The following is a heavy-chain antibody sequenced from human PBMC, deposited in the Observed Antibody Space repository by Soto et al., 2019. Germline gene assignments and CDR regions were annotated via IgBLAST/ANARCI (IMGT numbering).Heavy chain of an antibody. V-gene: IGHV3-23*01. CDR1: GFTFSSYA. D-gene: IGHD2-2*01. CDR3: AKETPASSGFDP. CDR2: ISGSGGTP. Sequence: EFQLLESGGGLVQPGGSLRLTCAASGFTFSSYAMSWVRQAPGKGLEWVSSISGSGGTPYHADSVKGRLTISRDNSKNTLYLQMNSLRAEDTAVYYCAKETPASSGFDPWGQGTLVTVSS. J-gene: IGHJ5*02.